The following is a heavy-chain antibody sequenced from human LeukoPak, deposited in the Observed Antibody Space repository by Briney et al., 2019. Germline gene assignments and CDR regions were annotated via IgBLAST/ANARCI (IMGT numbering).Heavy chain of an antibody. Sequence: PSETLSLTCTVSGGSISSSSYYWGWIRQPPGKGLEWIGSIYYSGSTYYNPSLKSRVTISVDTSKNQFSLKLSSVTAADTAVYYCARQYGSGSCDAFDIWGQGTMVTVSS. D-gene: IGHD3-10*01. V-gene: IGHV4-39*01. CDR3: ARQYGSGSCDAFDI. J-gene: IGHJ3*02. CDR1: GGSISSSSYY. CDR2: IYYSGST.